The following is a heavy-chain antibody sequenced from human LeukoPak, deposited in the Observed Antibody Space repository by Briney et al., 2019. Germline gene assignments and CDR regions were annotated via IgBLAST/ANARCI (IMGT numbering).Heavy chain of an antibody. D-gene: IGHD3-10*01. V-gene: IGHV4-39*02. Sequence: SETLSLTCTVSGGSISSSSYYWGWIRQPPGKGLEWIGSIYYSGSTYYNPSLKSRVTISVDTSKNQFSLKLSSVTAADTAVYYCARESRAMVRGVIISLFDYWGQGTLVTVSS. J-gene: IGHJ4*02. CDR2: IYYSGST. CDR1: GGSISSSSYY. CDR3: ARESRAMVRGVIISLFDY.